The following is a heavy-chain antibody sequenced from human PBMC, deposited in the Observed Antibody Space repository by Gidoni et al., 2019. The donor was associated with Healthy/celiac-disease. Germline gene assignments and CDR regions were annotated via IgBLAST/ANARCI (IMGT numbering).Heavy chain of an antibody. CDR3: ARCVLYKWELLSKRPRTPNYGMDV. CDR1: GGSISSYY. D-gene: IGHD1-26*01. J-gene: IGHJ6*02. V-gene: IGHV4-59*01. CDR2: IYYSGST. Sequence: QVQLQESGPGLVKPSETLSLTCTVSGGSISSYYWSWIRQPPGKGLEWIGYIYYSGSTNYNPSLKSRVTISVDTSKNQFSLKLSSVTAADTAVYYCARCVLYKWELLSKRPRTPNYGMDVWGQGTTVTVSS.